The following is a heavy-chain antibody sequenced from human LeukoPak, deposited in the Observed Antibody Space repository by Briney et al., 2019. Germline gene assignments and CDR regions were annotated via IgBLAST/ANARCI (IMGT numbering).Heavy chain of an antibody. V-gene: IGHV4-34*01. CDR1: GGSFSGYY. CDR2: INHSGST. D-gene: IGHD3-22*01. J-gene: IGHJ3*02. CDR3: ARETPMGPMIVVVYDAFDI. Sequence: PSETLSLTCAVYGGSFSGYYWSWIRQPPGKGLEWIGEINHSGSTNYNPSLKSRVTISVDTSKNQFSLKLSSVTAADTAVYYCARETPMGPMIVVVYDAFDIWGQGTMVIVSS.